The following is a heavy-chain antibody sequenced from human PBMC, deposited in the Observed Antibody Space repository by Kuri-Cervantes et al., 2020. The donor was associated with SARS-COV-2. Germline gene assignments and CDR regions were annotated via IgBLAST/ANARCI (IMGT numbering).Heavy chain of an antibody. V-gene: IGHV4-38-2*01. CDR2: IYHSGST. Sequence: SETLFLTCAVSGYSISSGYYWGWIRQPPGKGLEWIGSIYHSGSTYYNPSLKSRVTISVDTSKNQLSLKLSSVTAADTAVYYCARHEPSTVTTLFDYWGQGTLVTVSS. CDR3: ARHEPSTVTTLFDY. D-gene: IGHD4-11*01. CDR1: GYSISSGYY. J-gene: IGHJ4*02.